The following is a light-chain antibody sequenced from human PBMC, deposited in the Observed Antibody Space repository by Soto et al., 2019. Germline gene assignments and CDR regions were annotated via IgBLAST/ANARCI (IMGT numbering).Light chain of an antibody. CDR3: QQYGTSPT. J-gene: IGKJ1*01. CDR2: GAS. CDR1: QSLSSSSSS. V-gene: IGKV3-20*01. Sequence: EIVLTQSPGTLSLSPGERATLSCRASQSLSSSSSSLAWFRQKPGQAPRLLIYGASSRATGIPDRFSGSGSGTDFTLTISRLEPEDFAVYYCQQYGTSPTFGQGTQVDIK.